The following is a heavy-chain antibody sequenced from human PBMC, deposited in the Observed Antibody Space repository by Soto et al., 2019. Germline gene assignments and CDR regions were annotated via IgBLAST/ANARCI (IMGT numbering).Heavy chain of an antibody. Sequence: SETLSLTCTVSGGSIGSYYWSWIRQPPGKGLEWIGEIYHSGSANYTPSLKNRVTLSLDESKNEFSLNMDSVTAADTAIYYCVRSVILSGGSYKGLIRLHYFDTWGSGTLVTVSS. D-gene: IGHD3-3*01. CDR3: VRSVILSGGSYKGLIRLHYFDT. J-gene: IGHJ4*02. CDR2: IYHSGSA. V-gene: IGHV4-59*12. CDR1: GGSIGSYY.